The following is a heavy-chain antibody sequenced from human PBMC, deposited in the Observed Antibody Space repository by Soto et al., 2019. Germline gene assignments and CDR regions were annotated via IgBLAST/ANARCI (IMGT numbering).Heavy chain of an antibody. D-gene: IGHD3-3*01. V-gene: IGHV2-5*02. CDR2: IYWDDDK. Sequence: QITLKESGPTLVKPTQTLTLTCTFSGFSLSTSGVGVGWIRQPPGKALEWLALIYWDDDKRYSPSLKSRLTSTEDTSKNQVVLTMTNMDPVDIATYYCAHSGNVLRFLELLSPAFDIWGQGTMFTVSS. CDR3: AHSGNVLRFLELLSPAFDI. J-gene: IGHJ3*02. CDR1: GFSLSTSGVG.